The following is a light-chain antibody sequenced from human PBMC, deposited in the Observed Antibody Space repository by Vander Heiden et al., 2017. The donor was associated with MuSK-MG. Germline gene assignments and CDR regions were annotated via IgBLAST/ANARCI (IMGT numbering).Light chain of an antibody. V-gene: IGLV2-11*01. J-gene: IGLJ2*01. Sequence: QSALPPPPSVSCSPRRSIPISCTGTSSNVNIYNYISWYQQPPGTAPKLIIYDGSKRSSGVPDRSSGAKSGTTAYLTITGLQADDEAYYHCCSYAGSRVFGGGTKLTVL. CDR1: SSNVNIYNY. CDR2: DGS. CDR3: CSYAGSRV.